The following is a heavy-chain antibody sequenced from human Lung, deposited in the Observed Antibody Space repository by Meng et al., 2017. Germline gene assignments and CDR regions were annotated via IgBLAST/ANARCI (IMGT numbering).Heavy chain of an antibody. CDR3: ARERHSTIIRGVIDF. D-gene: IGHD3-10*01. J-gene: IGHJ4*02. Sequence: QVRLHQWGEGLLSPSENLSLTCAVYGGSISGSYCSWIRQSPAKGLEWIGKINQGGSTNYNPSLESRVTISVDTPKNQFSLRLTSMTVADTAVYYCARERHSTIIRGVIDFWGQGALVTVSS. CDR1: GGSISGSY. CDR2: INQGGST. V-gene: IGHV4-34*01.